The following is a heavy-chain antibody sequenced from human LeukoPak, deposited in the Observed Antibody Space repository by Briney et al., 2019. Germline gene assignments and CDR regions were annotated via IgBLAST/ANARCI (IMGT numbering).Heavy chain of an antibody. CDR1: GFTFDDYG. CDR3: ARGAWNRDYYYYYMDV. J-gene: IGHJ6*03. Sequence: GGSLRLSCAASGFTFDDYGMSWVRQAPGKGLEWVSGINWNGGSTGYPDSVKGRFTISRDNAKNSLYLQMNSLRAEDTALYYCARGAWNRDYYYYYMDVWGKGTTVTVSS. V-gene: IGHV3-20*04. CDR2: INWNGGST. D-gene: IGHD1-1*01.